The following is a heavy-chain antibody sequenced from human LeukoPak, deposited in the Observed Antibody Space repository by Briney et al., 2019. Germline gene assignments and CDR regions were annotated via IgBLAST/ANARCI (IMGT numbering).Heavy chain of an antibody. V-gene: IGHV3-23*01. CDR2: ISGSGGST. CDR3: ARAAAGTPSFDY. Sequence: GGSLRLSCAASGFTFSSYAMSWVRQAPGKGLEWVSAISGSGGSTYYADSVKGRFTISRDNAKNSLYLQMNSLRAEDTAVYYCARAAAGTPSFDYWGQGTLVTVSS. CDR1: GFTFSSYA. J-gene: IGHJ4*02. D-gene: IGHD1/OR15-1a*01.